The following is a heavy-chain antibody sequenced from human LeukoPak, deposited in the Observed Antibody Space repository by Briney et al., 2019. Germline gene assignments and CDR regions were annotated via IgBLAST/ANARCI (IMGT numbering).Heavy chain of an antibody. V-gene: IGHV4-4*07. CDR2: IYTSGST. Sequence: PSETLSLTCTVSGGSISSYYWSWIRQPAGKGLEWIGRIYTSGSTNYNPSLKSRVTISVDTSKNQFSLKLSSVTAADTAVYYCARDKGEGFWSGSYDYWGQGTLVTVSS. CDR1: GGSISSYY. J-gene: IGHJ4*02. CDR3: ARDKGEGFWSGSYDY. D-gene: IGHD3-3*01.